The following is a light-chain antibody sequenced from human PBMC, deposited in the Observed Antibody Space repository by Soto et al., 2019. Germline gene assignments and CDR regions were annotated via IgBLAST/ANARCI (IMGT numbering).Light chain of an antibody. CDR2: KAS. V-gene: IGKV1-5*03. Sequence: DIQMTQSPSTLSASVGDRVTITCRASQSISSWLAWYQQKPGKAPKLLIYKASSLGSGVPSRFSGSGSGTEFTLTISRLQPDDFATYYCQQYNSYPSFGGGTKVEIK. CDR3: QQYNSYPS. CDR1: QSISSW. J-gene: IGKJ4*01.